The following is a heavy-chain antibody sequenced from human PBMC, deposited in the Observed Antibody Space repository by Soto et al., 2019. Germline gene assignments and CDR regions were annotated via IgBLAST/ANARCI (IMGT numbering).Heavy chain of an antibody. CDR2: ISAYNGNT. CDR3: VRCCVATIPIFY. J-gene: IGHJ4*02. V-gene: IGHV1-18*04. CDR1: GYTFTSYG. Sequence: QVQLVQSGAEVKKPGASVKVSCKTSGYTFTSYGISWVRQAPGQGLEWMGWISAYNGNTNYAQKLQGRVTMTTHTPSRTAYLVLSMVGDDDTSQYNCVRCCVATIPIFYCGARTLVTVSS. D-gene: IGHD5-12*01.